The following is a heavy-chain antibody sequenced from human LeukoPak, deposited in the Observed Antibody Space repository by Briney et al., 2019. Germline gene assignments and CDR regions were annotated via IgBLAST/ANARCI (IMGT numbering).Heavy chain of an antibody. D-gene: IGHD2-2*01. J-gene: IGHJ2*01. CDR1: GGSFSGYY. CDR2: INHSGST. Sequence: SETLSLTCAVYGGSFSGYYWGWIRQPPGKGLEWIGEINHSGSTNYNPSLKSRVTISVDTSKNQFSLKLSSVTAADTAVYYCARTRAPAADNWYFDLWGRGTLVTVSS. V-gene: IGHV4-34*01. CDR3: ARTRAPAADNWYFDL.